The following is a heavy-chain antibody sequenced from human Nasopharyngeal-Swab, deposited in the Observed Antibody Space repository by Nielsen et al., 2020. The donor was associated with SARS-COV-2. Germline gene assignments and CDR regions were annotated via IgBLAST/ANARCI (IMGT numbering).Heavy chain of an antibody. D-gene: IGHD2-15*01. CDR1: GFTFSDSA. CDR3: TRCGGGCYSGRDY. Sequence: GESLKISCAASGFTFSDSAIHWVRQASGEGLEWVARIRSKGNNYATAYSASVKGRFIIFRDDPTNTAYVQMNSLKTEDTAMYYCTRCGGGCYSGRDYWGQGTLVTVPS. CDR2: IRSKGNNYAT. V-gene: IGHV3-73*01. J-gene: IGHJ4*02.